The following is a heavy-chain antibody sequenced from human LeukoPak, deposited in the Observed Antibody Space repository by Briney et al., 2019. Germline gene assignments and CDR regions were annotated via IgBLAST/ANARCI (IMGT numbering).Heavy chain of an antibody. V-gene: IGHV3-30*03. Sequence: GGSLRLSCAASGFTFSSYGIHWVRQAPGKGLEWVAVISYDGDNKYYADSVKGRFTISRDNAKNSLYLQMNSLRAEDTAVYYCARDFSQSGYEAYWGQGALVTVSS. CDR2: ISYDGDNK. CDR1: GFTFSSYG. D-gene: IGHD5-12*01. CDR3: ARDFSQSGYEAY. J-gene: IGHJ4*02.